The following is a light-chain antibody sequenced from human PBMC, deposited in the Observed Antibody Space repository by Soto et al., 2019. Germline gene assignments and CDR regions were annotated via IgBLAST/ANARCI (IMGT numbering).Light chain of an antibody. CDR1: QSISSY. CDR3: QQSYSTPYT. CDR2: AAS. Sequence: DIQMTQSPSSLSASVGDRVTITCRASQSISSYLNWYQQKPGKAPKPLIYAASSLQSGVPSRFSGSRSGTDFTLTISSLHPEDFATYYCQQSYSTPYTFGQGTKLEIK. J-gene: IGKJ2*01. V-gene: IGKV1-39*01.